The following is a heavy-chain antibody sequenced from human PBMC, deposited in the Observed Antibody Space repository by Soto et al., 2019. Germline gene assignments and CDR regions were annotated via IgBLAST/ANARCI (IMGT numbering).Heavy chain of an antibody. Sequence: SVKVSCKASGGTFSSYAISWVRQAPGQGLEWMGGIIPIFGTANYAQKFQGRVTITADKSTSAAYMELSSLRSEETAVYHCARDRITGTTTNYYGMDVWGQGTTVTVSS. V-gene: IGHV1-69*06. CDR3: ARDRITGTTTNYYGMDV. D-gene: IGHD1-7*01. CDR2: IIPIFGTA. J-gene: IGHJ6*02. CDR1: GGTFSSYA.